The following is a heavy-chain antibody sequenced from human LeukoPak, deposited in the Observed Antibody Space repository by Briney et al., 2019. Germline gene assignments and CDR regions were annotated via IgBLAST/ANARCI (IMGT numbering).Heavy chain of an antibody. J-gene: IGHJ4*02. D-gene: IGHD2-8*01. CDR2: ISSSGSTI. CDR3: AKEGSVCTNGICRYFDQ. Sequence: GGSLRLSCAASGFTFSDYYMSWIRQAPGKGLEWVSYISSSGSTIYYADSVKGRFTISRDNAKNSLYLQMNSLRTEDTALYYCAKEGSVCTNGICRYFDQWGRGTLVTVSS. CDR1: GFTFSDYY. V-gene: IGHV3-11*01.